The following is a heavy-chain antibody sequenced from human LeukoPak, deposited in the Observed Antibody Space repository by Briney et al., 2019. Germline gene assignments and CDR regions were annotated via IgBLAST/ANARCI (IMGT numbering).Heavy chain of an antibody. Sequence: GGSLRLSCAASGFTFSTYGMHWVRQAPGKGLEWVSYISSSGSTIYYADSVKGRFTISRDNAKNSLYLQMNSLRAEDTAVYYCAIDYGSGPGGLDYWGQGTLVTVSS. V-gene: IGHV3-48*03. CDR1: GFTFSTYG. J-gene: IGHJ4*02. D-gene: IGHD3-10*01. CDR3: AIDYGSGPGGLDY. CDR2: ISSSGSTI.